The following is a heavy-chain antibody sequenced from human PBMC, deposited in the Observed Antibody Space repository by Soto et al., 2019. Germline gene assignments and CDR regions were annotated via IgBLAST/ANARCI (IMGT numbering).Heavy chain of an antibody. Sequence: EVQLLESGGNLVQPGGSLRLSCVVSGLTFDMYAMSWVRQAPGKGLEWVSGISGSGDSTYYPGSLKGRFTISRDNSKNTLYLRIYSLRAEDTAVYYCATDFKPYYGHNYFDYWGQGTPVTVTS. J-gene: IGHJ4*02. CDR3: ATDFKPYYGHNYFDY. D-gene: IGHD3-3*01. CDR1: GLTFDMYA. CDR2: ISGSGDST. V-gene: IGHV3-23*01.